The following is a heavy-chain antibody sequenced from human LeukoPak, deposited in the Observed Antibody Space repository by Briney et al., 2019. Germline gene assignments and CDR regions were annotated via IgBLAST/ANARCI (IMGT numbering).Heavy chain of an antibody. CDR1: GFTFSSYG. CDR3: AKEPPVLTMIEVPDTFDI. Sequence: GGSLRLSCAASGFTFSSYGMPWVRQAPGKGLEWVAVISYDGSNKYYADSVKGRFTISRDNSKNTLYLQMNSLRAEDTAVYYCAKEPPVLTMIEVPDTFDIWGQGTMVTVSS. D-gene: IGHD3-22*01. V-gene: IGHV3-30*18. CDR2: ISYDGSNK. J-gene: IGHJ3*02.